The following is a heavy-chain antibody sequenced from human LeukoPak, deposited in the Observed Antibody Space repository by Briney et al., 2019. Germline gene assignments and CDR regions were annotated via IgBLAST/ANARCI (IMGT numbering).Heavy chain of an antibody. CDR2: IYYSGST. J-gene: IGHJ4*02. CDR3: ARDRYYSSGWFDY. CDR1: DGSISSYY. D-gene: IGHD6-19*01. Sequence: SETLSLTCTVSDGSISSYYWSWIRQPPGKGLEWIGYIYYSGSTNYNPSLKSRVTISVDTSKNQFSLKLSSVTAADTAVYYCARDRYYSSGWFDYWGQGSLVTVSS. V-gene: IGHV4-59*01.